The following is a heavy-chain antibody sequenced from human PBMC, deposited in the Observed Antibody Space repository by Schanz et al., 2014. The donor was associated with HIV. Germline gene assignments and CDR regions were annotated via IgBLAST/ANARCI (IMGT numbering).Heavy chain of an antibody. CDR2: ISSSGGYI. V-gene: IGHV3-21*04. J-gene: IGHJ5*02. CDR3: VGHGSSSS. D-gene: IGHD6-6*01. Sequence: EVQLVESGEGLVKPGGSLRLSCTGSGFPFSSYAINWVRQAPGKGLEWLSSISSSGGYIYYADSVKGRFTISRDNSKSTLYLQMNRLRAEDTAVYYCVGHGSSSSWGLGTLVTVSS. CDR1: GFPFSSYA.